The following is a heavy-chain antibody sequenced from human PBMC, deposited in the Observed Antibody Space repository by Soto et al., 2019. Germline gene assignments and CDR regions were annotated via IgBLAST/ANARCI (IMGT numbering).Heavy chain of an antibody. CDR1: GFTFSSYS. V-gene: IGHV3-21*01. D-gene: IGHD2-21*02. J-gene: IGHJ4*02. CDR2: ISSSSSYI. CDR3: AREVCGGDCYSFDY. Sequence: EVQLVESGGGLVKPGGSLRLSCAASGFTFSSYSMNWVRQAPGKGLEWVSSISSSSSYIYYADSVKGRFTISRDNAKNSLCLQMNSLRAEDTAVYYCAREVCGGDCYSFDYWGQGTLVTVSS.